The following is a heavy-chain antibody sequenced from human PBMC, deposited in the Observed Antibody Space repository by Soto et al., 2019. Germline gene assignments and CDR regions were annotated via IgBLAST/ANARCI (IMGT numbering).Heavy chain of an antibody. Sequence: SVTVSCTASGGTFSSYAISWVRQAPGQGLEWMGGIIPIFGTANYAQKFQGRVTITADKSTSTAYMELRSLRSDDTAVYYCAREQYDFWSGYRKGRFYYYYYGMDVWGQGTTVTVSS. CDR2: IIPIFGTA. CDR3: AREQYDFWSGYRKGRFYYYYYGMDV. CDR1: GGTFSSYA. D-gene: IGHD3-3*01. V-gene: IGHV1-69*06. J-gene: IGHJ6*02.